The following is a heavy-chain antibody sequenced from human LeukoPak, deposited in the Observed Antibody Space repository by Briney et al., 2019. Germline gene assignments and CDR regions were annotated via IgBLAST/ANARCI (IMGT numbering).Heavy chain of an antibody. CDR2: ISSSGSTI. CDR3: ASMIVGYYFDY. J-gene: IGHJ4*02. Sequence: SGGSLRLSCAASGFTLSDYYMSWIRQAQGKGLEWVSYISSSGSTIYYADSVKGRFTISRDNAKNSLYLQMNSLRAEDTAVYYCASMIVGYYFDYWGQGTLVTVSS. V-gene: IGHV3-11*01. D-gene: IGHD3-16*01. CDR1: GFTLSDYY.